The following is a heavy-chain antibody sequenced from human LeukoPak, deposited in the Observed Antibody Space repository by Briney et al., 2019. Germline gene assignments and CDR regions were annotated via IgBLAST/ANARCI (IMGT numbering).Heavy chain of an antibody. V-gene: IGHV4-39*01. CDR3: ARLHITMVRGGQMPRFGSLHYMDV. D-gene: IGHD3-10*01. CDR2: IYYSGNT. CDR1: GDSISSSNSY. Sequence: SETLSLTCTVSGDSISSSNSYWGWIRQPPGEGLEWIGSIYYSGNTYYNTSLKSRVTISVDTSKNQFSLKLSSVTAADTAVYYCARLHITMVRGGQMPRFGSLHYMDVWGKGTTVTISS. J-gene: IGHJ6*03.